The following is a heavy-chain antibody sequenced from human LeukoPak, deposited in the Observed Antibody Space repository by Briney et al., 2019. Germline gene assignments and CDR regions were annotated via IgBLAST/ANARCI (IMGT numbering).Heavy chain of an antibody. D-gene: IGHD3-10*01. CDR1: GGSISSYY. Sequence: SSETLSLTCTVSGGSISSYYWSWIRQPPGKGLEWIGYIYYSGSTNYNPSLKSRVTISVDTSKNQFSLKLSSVTAADTAVYYCARGWSGWFGELPGFDYWGQGTLVTVSS. V-gene: IGHV4-59*01. CDR3: ARGWSGWFGELPGFDY. J-gene: IGHJ4*02. CDR2: IYYSGST.